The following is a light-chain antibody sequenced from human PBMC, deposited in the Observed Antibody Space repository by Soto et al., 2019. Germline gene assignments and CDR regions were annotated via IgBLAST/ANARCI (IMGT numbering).Light chain of an antibody. CDR2: GAS. CDR1: QSVSSN. Sequence: EIVMTQSPAILSVSPGERATLSCRASQSVSSNLAWYQQKPGQAPRPLIYGASTRATGIPARFSGSGSGTEFTLTISSLQSEDFAVYHCQQYNNWPPWTFGQGTKVEIK. CDR3: QQYNNWPPWT. J-gene: IGKJ1*01. V-gene: IGKV3-15*01.